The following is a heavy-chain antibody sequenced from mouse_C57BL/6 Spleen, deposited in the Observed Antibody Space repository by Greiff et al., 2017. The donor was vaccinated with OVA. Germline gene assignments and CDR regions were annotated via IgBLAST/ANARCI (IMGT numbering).Heavy chain of an antibody. CDR3: ARGIYYDYDGVLAY. D-gene: IGHD2-4*01. CDR2: IDPSDSYT. V-gene: IGHV1-50*01. J-gene: IGHJ3*01. Sequence: QVQLQQPGAELVKPGASVKLSCKASGYTFTSYWMQWVKQRPGQGLEWIGEIDPSDSYTNYNQKFKGKATLTVDTSSSTAYMQLSSLTSEDSAVYYCARGIYYDYDGVLAYWGQGTLVTVSA. CDR1: GYTFTSYW.